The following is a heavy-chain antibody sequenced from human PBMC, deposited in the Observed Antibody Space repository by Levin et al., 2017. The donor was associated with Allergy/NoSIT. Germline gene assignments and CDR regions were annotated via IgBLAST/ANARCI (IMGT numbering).Heavy chain of an antibody. J-gene: IGHJ4*02. Sequence: GGSLRLSCAASGFTFSSYSMHWVRQAPGKGLEWVSSISPSGTYIYYTDSVKGRFTISRDDARNSVFLQMNSLRAEDTAMYYCATAERPWGQGTLVTVSS. CDR2: ISPSGTYI. CDR1: GFTFSSYS. D-gene: IGHD1-1*01. CDR3: ATAERP. V-gene: IGHV3-21*01.